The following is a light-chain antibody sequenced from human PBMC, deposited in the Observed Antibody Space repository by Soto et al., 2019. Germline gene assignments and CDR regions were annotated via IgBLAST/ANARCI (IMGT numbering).Light chain of an antibody. J-gene: IGKJ1*01. CDR3: QHYNSYST. Sequence: DIQMTQAPSTLSASVVYRVTITCRASQSISSWLAWYQQKPGRAPKLLIYDSSSLESGVPSRFSGSGSGTEFTLTISSLQPDDFATYYCQHYNSYSTFGQGTKVDIK. V-gene: IGKV1-5*01. CDR2: DSS. CDR1: QSISSW.